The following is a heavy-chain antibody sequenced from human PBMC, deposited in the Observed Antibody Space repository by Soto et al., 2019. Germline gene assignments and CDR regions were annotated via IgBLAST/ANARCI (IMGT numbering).Heavy chain of an antibody. CDR2: ISAYNGNT. J-gene: IGHJ6*02. CDR3: ARVDYDFWSGYPHGYYYGMDV. D-gene: IGHD3-3*01. CDR1: GYTFTSYG. V-gene: IGHV1-18*01. Sequence: QVQLVQSGAEVKKPGASVKVSCKASGYTFTSYGISWVRQAPGQGFEWMGWISAYNGNTNYAQKLQGRVTMTTDTSTSTAYMELRSLRSDDTAVYYCARVDYDFWSGYPHGYYYGMDVWGQGTTVTVSS.